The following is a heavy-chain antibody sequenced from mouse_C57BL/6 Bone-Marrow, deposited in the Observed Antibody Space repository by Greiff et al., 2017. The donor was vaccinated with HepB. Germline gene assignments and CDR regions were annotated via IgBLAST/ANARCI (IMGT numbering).Heavy chain of an antibody. J-gene: IGHJ2*01. CDR3: AIGIVITTVVAHFDY. CDR1: GYTFTSYW. D-gene: IGHD1-1*01. CDR2: IHPSDSDT. V-gene: IGHV1-74*01. Sequence: VQLQQPGAELVKPGASVKVSCKASGYTFTSYWMHWVKQRPGQGLEWIGRIHPSDSDTNYNQKFKGKATLTVDKSSGTAYMQLSSLTSEDSAVYYCAIGIVITTVVAHFDYWGQGTTLTVSS.